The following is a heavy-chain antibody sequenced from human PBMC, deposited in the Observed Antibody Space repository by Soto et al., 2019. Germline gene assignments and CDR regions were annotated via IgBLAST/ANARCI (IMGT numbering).Heavy chain of an antibody. D-gene: IGHD2-2*01. J-gene: IGHJ6*02. V-gene: IGHV3-33*01. CDR1: GFTFSSHG. Sequence: QVQLVESGGGVVQPGRSLRLSCAASGFTFSSHGMHWVRQAPGKGLEWVAVIWYDGSNKYYADSVKGRFTISRDNSKNTLYLQMNSLRAEDTAVYYCARDRYCSSTSCSIYYYGMDVWGQGTTVTVSS. CDR2: IWYDGSNK. CDR3: ARDRYCSSTSCSIYYYGMDV.